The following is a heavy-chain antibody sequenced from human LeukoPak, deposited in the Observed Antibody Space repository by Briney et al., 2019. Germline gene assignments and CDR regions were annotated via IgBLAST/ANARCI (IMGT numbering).Heavy chain of an antibody. D-gene: IGHD4-17*01. Sequence: ASVKVSCKASGYTFTGYYMHWVRQAPGQGLEWMGWIKPNSGGTNYAQKFQGRVTMTRDTSISTAYMELSRLRSDDTAVYYCARDLGTVTTSADYWGQGTLVTVSS. CDR3: ARDLGTVTTSADY. V-gene: IGHV1-2*02. CDR1: GYTFTGYY. CDR2: IKPNSGGT. J-gene: IGHJ4*02.